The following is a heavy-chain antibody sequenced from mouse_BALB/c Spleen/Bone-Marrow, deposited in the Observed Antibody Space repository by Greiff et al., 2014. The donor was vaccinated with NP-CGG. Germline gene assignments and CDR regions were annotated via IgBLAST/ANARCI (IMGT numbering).Heavy chain of an antibody. D-gene: IGHD3-2*01. J-gene: IGHJ2*01. CDR3: ASRDSSGYVPDY. V-gene: IGHV1S132*01. CDR1: GYTFTSYW. Sequence: VQLQQSGAELVKPGASVKLSCKTSGYTFTSYWIQWVKQRPGQGLGWIGEIFPGTGTTYYNEKFKGKATLTMDTSSSTAYMQLSSLTSEDSAVYFCASRDSSGYVPDYWGQGTTLTVSS. CDR2: IFPGTGTT.